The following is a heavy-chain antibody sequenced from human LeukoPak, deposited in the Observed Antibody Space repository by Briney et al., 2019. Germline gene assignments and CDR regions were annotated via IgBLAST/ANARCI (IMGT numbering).Heavy chain of an antibody. J-gene: IGHJ5*02. CDR2: ISDSGGNT. CDR3: ATRVSS. Sequence: GGTLRLSCAASGFTFSSYAMGWVRHAPGQGLELVSAISDSGGNTYYADSVKGGFIISRDDSKSPLYLQMNGLRVEDTAIYYCATRVSSWGQGTLVTVSS. D-gene: IGHD5/OR15-5a*01. CDR1: GFTFSSYA. V-gene: IGHV3-23*01.